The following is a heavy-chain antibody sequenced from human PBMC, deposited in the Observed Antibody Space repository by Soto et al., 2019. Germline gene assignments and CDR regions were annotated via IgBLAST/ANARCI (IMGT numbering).Heavy chain of an antibody. J-gene: IGHJ6*02. CDR2: TYYRSRWYS. V-gene: IGHV6-1*01. CDR1: GDTVSSNSVA. Sequence: SQTLSLTCVGSGDTVSSNSVAWNWVRQSPSRGLEWLGRTYYRSRWYSDYAVSVRSRIDINADTSKNQVSLQLNSVTPEDTAVFYCAGFVKDTDYNYNCMDAWGQGTTVTVSS. CDR3: AGFVKDTDYNYNCMDA. D-gene: IGHD2-15*01.